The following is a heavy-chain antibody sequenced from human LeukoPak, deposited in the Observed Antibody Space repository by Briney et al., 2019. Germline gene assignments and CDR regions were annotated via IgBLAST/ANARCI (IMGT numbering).Heavy chain of an antibody. CDR2: IYYSGST. Sequence: SETLSLTCTVSGGSISGYYWSWIRQPPGKGLEWIGYIYYSGSTNYNPSLKSRVTLSVDTSKYQFSLKLSSVTAADTAVYYCAADYFRGSYGLFDYWGQGTLVTVSS. V-gene: IGHV4-59*01. CDR1: GGSISGYY. J-gene: IGHJ4*02. CDR3: AADYFRGSYGLFDY. D-gene: IGHD5-18*01.